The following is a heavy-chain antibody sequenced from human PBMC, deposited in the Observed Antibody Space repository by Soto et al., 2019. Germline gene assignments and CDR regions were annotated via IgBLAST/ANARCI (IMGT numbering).Heavy chain of an antibody. V-gene: IGHV4-31*03. D-gene: IGHD4-17*01. J-gene: IGHJ4*02. CDR1: GGSISSGGYY. CDR2: SYYSGST. Sequence: QVQLQESGPGLVKPSQTLSLTCTVSGGSISSGGYYWSWIRQHPGKVLGWIGYSYYSGSTYYNPSLKSRVTISVDTSKNQSSLQLSSVTAADTAVYYCARDHDYGDGSFDYWGQGTLVTVSS. CDR3: ARDHDYGDGSFDY.